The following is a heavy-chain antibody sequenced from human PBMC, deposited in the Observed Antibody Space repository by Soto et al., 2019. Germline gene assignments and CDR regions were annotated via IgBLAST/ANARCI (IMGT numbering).Heavy chain of an antibody. J-gene: IGHJ4*02. Sequence: PSETLSLTCTVSGGSISSGDYYWSWIRQPPGKGLEWVGYIYYSGSTYYNPSLKSRVTISVDTSKNQFSLKLSSVTAADTAVYYCARAREYSYGSLPDYWGQGTLVTVSS. D-gene: IGHD5-18*01. CDR3: ARAREYSYGSLPDY. CDR2: IYYSGST. V-gene: IGHV4-30-4*01. CDR1: GGSISSGDYY.